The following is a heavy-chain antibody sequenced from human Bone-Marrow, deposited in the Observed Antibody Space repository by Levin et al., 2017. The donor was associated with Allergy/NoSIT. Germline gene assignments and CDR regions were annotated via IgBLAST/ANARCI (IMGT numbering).Heavy chain of an antibody. V-gene: IGHV1-69*13. J-gene: IGHJ4*02. Sequence: SVKVSCKASGGGFSSYAFSWVRQAPGQGLEWLGGIVPVFGTPNYSQRLPGRVTVSADVSTNTVYMGLSSLTSEDTAVYFCAAAYCTSSSCLFDSWGQGTLVTVSS. CDR1: GGGFSSYA. CDR2: IVPVFGTP. D-gene: IGHD2-21*01. CDR3: AAAYCTSSSCLFDS.